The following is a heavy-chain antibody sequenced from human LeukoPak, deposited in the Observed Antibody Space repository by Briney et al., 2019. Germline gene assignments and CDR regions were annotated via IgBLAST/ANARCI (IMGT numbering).Heavy chain of an antibody. CDR3: ARETGFYYFDY. CDR2: IYYSGST. J-gene: IGHJ4*02. Sequence: SETLSLTCTVSGGSISSYYWSWIRQPSGKGLEWIGYIYYSGSTNYNPSLKSRVTISVDTSKNQFSLKLSSVTAADTAVYYCARETGFYYFDYWGQGTLVTVSS. CDR1: GGSISSYY. V-gene: IGHV4-59*12. D-gene: IGHD3-9*01.